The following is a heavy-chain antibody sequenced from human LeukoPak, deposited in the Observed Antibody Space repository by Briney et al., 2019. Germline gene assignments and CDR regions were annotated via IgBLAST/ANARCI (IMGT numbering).Heavy chain of an antibody. J-gene: IGHJ4*02. V-gene: IGHV3-30*04. CDR2: ISYDGSNK. D-gene: IGHD2-15*01. CDR1: GFTFSSYA. Sequence: GGSLRLSCAASGFTFSSYAMHWVRQAPGKGLEWVAVISYDGSNKYYADSVKGRFTISRDNSKNTLYLQMNSLRAEDTAVYYCARDRGRGYCRGGSCQPSKWGQGTLVTASS. CDR3: ARDRGRGYCRGGSCQPSK.